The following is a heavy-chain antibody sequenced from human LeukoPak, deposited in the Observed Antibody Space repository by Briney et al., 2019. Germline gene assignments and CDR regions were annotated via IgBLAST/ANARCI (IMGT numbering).Heavy chain of an antibody. CDR3: ARSQFIVGATPDFDY. V-gene: IGHV4-38-2*02. D-gene: IGHD1-26*01. J-gene: IGHJ4*02. Sequence: SETLSLTCTVSGYSISSGYYWGWIRQPPGEGLEWIGSIYHSGNTYYNPSLKSRVTISVDTSKNQFSLKLSSVTAADTAVYYCARSQFIVGATPDFDYWGQGTLVTVSS. CDR1: GYSISSGYY. CDR2: IYHSGNT.